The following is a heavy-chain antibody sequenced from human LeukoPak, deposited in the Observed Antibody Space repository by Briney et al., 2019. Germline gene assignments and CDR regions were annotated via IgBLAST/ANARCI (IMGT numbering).Heavy chain of an antibody. CDR2: FSSDGSST. Sequence: PGGSLRLSCSASGFTFSSSAMYWVRQAPGKGLEYVSAFSSDGSSTFYADSVKGRFTISRDNSKNMLYLQMNSLRAEDTAVYYCTWGSRDFSKGGDYWGQGTLVTVSS. CDR1: GFTFSSSA. V-gene: IGHV3-64*04. J-gene: IGHJ4*02. CDR3: TWGSRDFSKGGDY. D-gene: IGHD4-11*01.